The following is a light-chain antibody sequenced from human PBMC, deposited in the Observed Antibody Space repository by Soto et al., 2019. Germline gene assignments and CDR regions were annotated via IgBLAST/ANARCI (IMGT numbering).Light chain of an antibody. CDR1: SSDVGGYNY. V-gene: IGLV2-14*01. Sequence: QSVLTKPASVSGSPGQSITISCTGTSSDVGGYNYVSWYQQHQGKAPKLMIYEVSNRPSGVSNRFSGSKSGNTASLTISGLQAEDEADYYCSAYTSSSTLEFGGGTKLTVL. J-gene: IGLJ3*02. CDR3: SAYTSSSTLE. CDR2: EVS.